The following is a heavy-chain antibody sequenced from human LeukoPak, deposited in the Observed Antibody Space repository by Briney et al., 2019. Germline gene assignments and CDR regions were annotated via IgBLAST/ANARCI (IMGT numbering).Heavy chain of an antibody. CDR2: VTGSDGRT. V-gene: IGHV3-23*01. CDR3: AKAKRTSSLYHMEV. D-gene: IGHD6-13*01. J-gene: IGHJ6*03. Sequence: GGSLRLSCAASGFTFSSYAMSWVRQAPGKGPEWVSTVTGSDGRTYYPDSVKGRFTTSRDNSENTVYLQMNSLRAEDTAVYYCAKAKRTSSLYHMEVCSKETTLTVS. CDR1: GFTFSSYA.